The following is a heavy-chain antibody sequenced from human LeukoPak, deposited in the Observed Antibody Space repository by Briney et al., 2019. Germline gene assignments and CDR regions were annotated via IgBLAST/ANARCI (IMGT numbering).Heavy chain of an antibody. J-gene: IGHJ4*02. D-gene: IGHD6-19*01. Sequence: GGSLRLSCAASGFTFSSHGMHWVRQAPGKGLGWVAVIWYDGSNKYYADSVKGRFTISRDNSKNTLYLQMNSLGAEDTAVYYCARDRQWMVFDYWGQGTLVTVSS. CDR2: IWYDGSNK. CDR1: GFTFSSHG. V-gene: IGHV3-33*01. CDR3: ARDRQWMVFDY.